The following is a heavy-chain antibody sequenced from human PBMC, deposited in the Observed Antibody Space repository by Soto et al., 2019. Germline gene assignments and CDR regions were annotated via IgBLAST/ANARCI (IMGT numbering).Heavy chain of an antibody. CDR2: IYWDDDK. D-gene: IGHD3-16*01. V-gene: IGHV2-5*02. J-gene: IGHJ4*02. CDR3: ARALGSWGAYYFDY. CDR1: GFSLNTYGVG. Sequence: QITLKESGPTLVKHTQTLTLTCTVSGFSLNTYGVGVGWIRQPPGKALEWLALIYWDDDKRYSPSLKSRLTITKDTSKNQVVLTMTNMDPVDTVTYYCARALGSWGAYYFDYWGQGTLVTVSS.